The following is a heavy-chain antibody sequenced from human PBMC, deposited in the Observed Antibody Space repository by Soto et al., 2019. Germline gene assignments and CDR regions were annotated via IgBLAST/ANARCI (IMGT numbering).Heavy chain of an antibody. CDR3: ARDGYYYYYGMDV. CDR1: GGSISSYY. J-gene: IGHJ6*02. Sequence: SETLSLTCTVSGGSISSYYWSWIRQPPGKGLEWIGYFFYSGSTNYNPSLKSRVTISVDTSKNQFSLKLNSVTAADTAVYYCARDGYYYYYGMDVWGQGTTVTVSS. V-gene: IGHV4-59*01. CDR2: FFYSGST.